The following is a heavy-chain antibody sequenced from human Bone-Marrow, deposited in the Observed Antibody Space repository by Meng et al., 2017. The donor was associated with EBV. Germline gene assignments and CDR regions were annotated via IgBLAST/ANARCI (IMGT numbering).Heavy chain of an antibody. CDR3: ASESGRGYTPDY. Sequence: VEVERFGAEGRKLGRAWKVRLTNSDGPFNRDGISWVGQAPGQGLEWLGGLIPMFGAPNYAQKFQGRVTITADASTSTHYMELSSLRSEDTAVYYCASESGRGYTPDYWGQGTLVTVSS. CDR1: DGPFNRDG. V-gene: IGHV1-69*01. CDR2: LIPMFGAP. D-gene: IGHD3-10*01. J-gene: IGHJ4*02.